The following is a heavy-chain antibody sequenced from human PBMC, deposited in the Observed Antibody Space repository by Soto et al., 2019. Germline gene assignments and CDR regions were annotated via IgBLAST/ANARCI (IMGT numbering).Heavy chain of an antibody. CDR3: GIRDPVPVSAFLLNRSSDL. D-gene: IGHD2-15*01. CDR1: GFILSSYG. Sequence: GGSLRLSCAASGFILSSYGTYCVGRPPGKGLAWVAVISYDGRNTYYADSVKGRFIISRDTSKNTLYLQMNSLIVDFFFQAEDGIRDPVPVSAFLLNRSSDL. CDR2: ISYDGRNT. V-gene: IGHV3-30*03. J-gene: IGHJ2*01.